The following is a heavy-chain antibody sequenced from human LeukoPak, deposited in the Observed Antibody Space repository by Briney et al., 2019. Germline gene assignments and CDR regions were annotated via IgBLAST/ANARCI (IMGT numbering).Heavy chain of an antibody. CDR2: ISSSGSTI. CDR3: ARAVFPSSD. D-gene: IGHD3-3*01. J-gene: IGHJ4*02. CDR1: GFTFSSYE. Sequence: HPGGSLRLSCAASGFTFSSYEMNWVRQAPGKGLEWVSYISSSGSTIYYADSVKGRFTISRDNSKNTLYLQMNSLRAEDTAVYYCARAVFPSSDWGQGTLVTVSS. V-gene: IGHV3-48*03.